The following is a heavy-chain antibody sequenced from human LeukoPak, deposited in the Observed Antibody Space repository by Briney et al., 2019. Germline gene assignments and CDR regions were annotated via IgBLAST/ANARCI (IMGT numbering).Heavy chain of an antibody. CDR2: INHSGST. Sequence: SETLSLTCAVYGGSFSGYYWSWIRQAPGKGLEWIGEINHSGSTNYNPSLKSRVTISVDTSKNQFSLKLSSVTAADTAVYYCASEDIVVVPASGDYYYYGMDVWGQGTTVTVSS. D-gene: IGHD2-2*01. J-gene: IGHJ6*02. CDR1: GGSFSGYY. V-gene: IGHV4-34*01. CDR3: ASEDIVVVPASGDYYYYGMDV.